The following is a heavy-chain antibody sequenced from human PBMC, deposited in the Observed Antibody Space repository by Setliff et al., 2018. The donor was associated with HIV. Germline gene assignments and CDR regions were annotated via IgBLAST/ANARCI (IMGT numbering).Heavy chain of an antibody. D-gene: IGHD6-13*01. V-gene: IGHV3-74*03. CDR2: VNSDGSSK. J-gene: IGHJ5*02. Sequence: GGSLRLSCAASGFTFSSYWIHWVRQAPGKGLVWVSRVNSDGSSKTYADSVKGRFTISRDNSKNTLFLQMNSLRAEGTAVYYCAKAAAAAGTGGVGWFDPWGQGTLVTVSS. CDR3: AKAAAAAGTGGVGWFDP. CDR1: GFTFSSYW.